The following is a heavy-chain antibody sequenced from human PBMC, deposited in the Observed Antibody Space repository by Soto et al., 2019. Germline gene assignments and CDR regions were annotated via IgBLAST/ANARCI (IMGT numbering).Heavy chain of an antibody. CDR1: GGSISSGGYY. D-gene: IGHD5-18*01. Sequence: SETLSLTCTVSGGSISSGGYYWSWIRQHPGKGLEWIGYIYYSGSTYYNPSLKSRVTISVDTSKNQFSLKLSSVTAADTAVYYCARALHSYGRNDAFDIWGQGTMVTVSS. V-gene: IGHV4-31*03. CDR3: ARALHSYGRNDAFDI. J-gene: IGHJ3*02. CDR2: IYYSGST.